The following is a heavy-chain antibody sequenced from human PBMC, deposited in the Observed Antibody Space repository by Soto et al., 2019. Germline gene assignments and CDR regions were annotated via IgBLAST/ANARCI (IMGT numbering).Heavy chain of an antibody. Sequence: SETLSLTCTVSGGSMNNYFWSWIRQSPGKGLEGNGYINSGETINNNPSLKSRVTISVVTSKNQFSLKLSSVTAADTAVYYCAREMSSGWYVFDYWGQGTLVTVSS. CDR2: INSGETI. CDR3: AREMSSGWYVFDY. D-gene: IGHD6-19*01. CDR1: GGSMNNYF. V-gene: IGHV4-59*12. J-gene: IGHJ4*02.